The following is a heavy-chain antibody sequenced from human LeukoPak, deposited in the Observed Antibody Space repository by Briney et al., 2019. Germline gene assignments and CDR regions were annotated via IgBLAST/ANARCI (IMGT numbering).Heavy chain of an antibody. V-gene: IGHV4-39*01. J-gene: IGHJ5*02. CDR2: VYYSGTT. Sequence: SETLSLTCTVSGGSISSSTYYWGWIRPPPGKGLEWIGNVYYSGTTFYNPSLKSRVTISVDTSKNQFSLRLSSVTAADTAVYFCARRSEWFPKHWFDPWGQGTLVTVSS. D-gene: IGHD3-3*01. CDR3: ARRSEWFPKHWFDP. CDR1: GGSISSSTYY.